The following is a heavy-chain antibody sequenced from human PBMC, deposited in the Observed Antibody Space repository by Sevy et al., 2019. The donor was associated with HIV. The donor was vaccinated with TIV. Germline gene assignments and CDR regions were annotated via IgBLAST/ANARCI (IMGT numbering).Heavy chain of an antibody. CDR2: ISDSGFS. Sequence: SETLSLTCTVSGGSTSTYYWNWIRQPPVKGLEWIGYISDSGFSNDNPSLRSRVTMSIDTSKNQFSLRLTSVSAADTAVYYCARGGGRTDWGMDVWGPGTTVTVSS. CDR1: GGSTSTYY. CDR3: ARGGGRTDWGMDV. V-gene: IGHV4-59*01. D-gene: IGHD1-1*01. J-gene: IGHJ6*02.